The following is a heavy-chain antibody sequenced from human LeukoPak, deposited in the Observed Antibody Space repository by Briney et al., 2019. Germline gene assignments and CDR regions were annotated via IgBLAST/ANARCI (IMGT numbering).Heavy chain of an antibody. D-gene: IGHD6-19*01. CDR3: ARSSRAVAGIFDS. CDR2: IYSGGTT. Sequence: GGSLRLSCAASGFTVSSNYMSWVRQAPGKGLEWVSVIYSGGTTFYADSVMGRFTISRDNSKNTLYLQMNSLRAEDTAMYFCARSSRAVAGIFDSWGQGTLVTVSS. V-gene: IGHV3-53*01. J-gene: IGHJ4*02. CDR1: GFTVSSNY.